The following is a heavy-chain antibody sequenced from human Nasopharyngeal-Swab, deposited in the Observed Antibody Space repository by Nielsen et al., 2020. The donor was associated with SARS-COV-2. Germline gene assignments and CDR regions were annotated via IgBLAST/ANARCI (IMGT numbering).Heavy chain of an antibody. Sequence: ASVKVSCKASGYTFTSYGISWVRQAPGQGLEWMGWISAYNGNTNYAQKLQGRVTMTTDTSTSTAYMELRSLRSDDTAVYYCARERGSSGWYYYYYGMDVRGQGTTVTVSS. CDR1: GYTFTSYG. J-gene: IGHJ6*02. D-gene: IGHD6-19*01. V-gene: IGHV1-18*01. CDR3: ARERGSSGWYYYYYGMDV. CDR2: ISAYNGNT.